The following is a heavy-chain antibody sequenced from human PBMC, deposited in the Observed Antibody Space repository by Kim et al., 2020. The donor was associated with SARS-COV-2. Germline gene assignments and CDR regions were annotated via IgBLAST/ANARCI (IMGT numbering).Heavy chain of an antibody. CDR1: GFTFSSYS. CDR2: ISSSSSYI. CDR3: ARSIAAAGTLDY. Sequence: GSLRLSCAASGFTFSSYSMNWVRQAPGKGLEWVSSISSSSSYIYYADSVKGRFTISRDNAKNSLYLQMNSLRAEDTAVYYCARSIAAAGTLDYWGQGTLVTVSS. D-gene: IGHD6-13*01. V-gene: IGHV3-21*01. J-gene: IGHJ4*02.